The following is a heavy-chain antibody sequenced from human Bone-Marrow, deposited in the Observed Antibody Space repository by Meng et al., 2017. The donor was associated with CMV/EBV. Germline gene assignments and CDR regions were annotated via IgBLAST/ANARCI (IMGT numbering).Heavy chain of an antibody. Sequence: GESLKISCAASGFTFSTYTLHWVRQAPGRGLECVAVISSDGSKKYYADSVKGRFTISRDNSKNTLYLQMNSLRPEDSGVYYCAPPGGYWGQGTVVTVFS. V-gene: IGHV3-30*04. CDR3: APPGGY. J-gene: IGHJ4*02. CDR1: GFTFSTYT. CDR2: ISSDGSKK. D-gene: IGHD3-16*01.